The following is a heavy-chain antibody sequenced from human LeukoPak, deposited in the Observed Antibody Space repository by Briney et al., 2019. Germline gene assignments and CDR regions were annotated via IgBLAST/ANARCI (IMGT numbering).Heavy chain of an antibody. D-gene: IGHD1-26*01. CDR1: GFTFSTYA. CDR2: ISGGNTYT. CDR3: AKDGSGSYSHVYYYYYMDV. Sequence: SGGSLRLSCAASGFTFSTYAMSWVRQAPGKGLEWVSSISGGNTYTYYADSVKGRFTISRDNSKNTLYLQMNSLRAEDTAVYYCAKDGSGSYSHVYYYYYMDVWGKGTTVTVSS. V-gene: IGHV3-23*01. J-gene: IGHJ6*03.